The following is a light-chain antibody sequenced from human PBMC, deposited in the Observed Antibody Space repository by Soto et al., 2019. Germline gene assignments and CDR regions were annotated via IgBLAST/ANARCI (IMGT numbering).Light chain of an antibody. J-gene: IGKJ5*01. V-gene: IGKV3-15*01. CDR2: GAS. CDR1: QSLSSN. CDR3: QQYEKWPPSIT. Sequence: EIVMTQSPATLSVSPGERAAVSCRASQSLSSNLAWYQQKPGQAPRLLIIGASDRVTGIPARFSGSGSGTEFTLTISSLQSEDFAVYYCQQYEKWPPSITFGQGTRLEI.